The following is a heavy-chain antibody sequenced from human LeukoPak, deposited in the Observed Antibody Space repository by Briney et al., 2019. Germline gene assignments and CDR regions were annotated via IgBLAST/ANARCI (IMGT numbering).Heavy chain of an antibody. CDR2: IYYIGST. CDR3: AKGFTYYDFWSGYSDYYYYMDV. J-gene: IGHJ6*03. CDR1: GGSISSYY. V-gene: IGHV4-59*01. Sequence: SETLSLTCTVSGGSISSYYCNWIRQPPGKGLEWIGYIYYIGSTNYNPSLKSRVTISVETSKNQFSLKLNSVTAADTAVYYCAKGFTYYDFWSGYSDYYYYMDVWGKGTTVTVSS. D-gene: IGHD3-3*01.